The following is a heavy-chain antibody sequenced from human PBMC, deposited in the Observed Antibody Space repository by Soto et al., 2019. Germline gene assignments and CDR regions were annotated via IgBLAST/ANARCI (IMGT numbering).Heavy chain of an antibody. V-gene: IGHV4-34*01. CDR1: GGSFSGYY. CDR3: ARALGGSSTSCPRY. D-gene: IGHD2-2*01. CDR2: INHSGST. J-gene: IGHJ4*02. Sequence: ETLSLTCAVYGGSFSGYYWSWIRQPPGKGLEWIGEINHSGSTNYNPSLKSRVTISVDTSKNQFSLKLSSVTAADTAVYYCARALGGSSTSCPRYWGQGTLVPVSS.